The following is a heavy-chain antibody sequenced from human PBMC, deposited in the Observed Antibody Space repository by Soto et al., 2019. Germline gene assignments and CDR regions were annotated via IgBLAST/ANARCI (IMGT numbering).Heavy chain of an antibody. CDR1: GFTFSSYG. J-gene: IGHJ4*02. CDR2: IWYDGSNK. Sequence: GGSLRLSCAASGFTFSSYGMHWVRQAPGKGLEWVAVIWYDGSNKYYADSVKGRFTISRDNSKNTLYLQMNSLRAEDTAVYYCARDRLGVPAAMLYSSVPRPDYWGQGTLVTVSS. D-gene: IGHD2-2*01. CDR3: ARDRLGVPAAMLYSSVPRPDY. V-gene: IGHV3-33*01.